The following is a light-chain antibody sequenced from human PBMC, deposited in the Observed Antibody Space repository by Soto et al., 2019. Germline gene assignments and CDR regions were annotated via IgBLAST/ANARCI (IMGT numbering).Light chain of an antibody. CDR2: DVN. V-gene: IGLV2-14*01. Sequence: QSVLTQPASVSGSPGQSITISCTGTSSDVGNYNYVSWLQQSPGKAPKLIIYDVNNRPSGVSNRFSGSKSGNTASLTISGLQADDAADYYCSSYATSTTPVVFGGGTQLTVL. J-gene: IGLJ2*01. CDR3: SSYATSTTPVV. CDR1: SSDVGNYNY.